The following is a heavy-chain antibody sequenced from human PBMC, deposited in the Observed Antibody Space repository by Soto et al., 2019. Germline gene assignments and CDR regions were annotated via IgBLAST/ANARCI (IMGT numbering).Heavy chain of an antibody. CDR1: GFTFSSYG. CDR3: ATGTGDGYNYYFDY. J-gene: IGHJ4*02. CDR2: ISYDGSNK. D-gene: IGHD5-12*01. V-gene: IGHV3-30*03. Sequence: QVQLVESGGGVVQPGRSLRLSCAASGFTFSSYGMHWVRQAPGKGLEWVAVISYDGSNKYYADSVKGRFTISRDNSKNTLYLQMNSLRAEDTAVYYCATGTGDGYNYYFDYRGQGTLVTVSS.